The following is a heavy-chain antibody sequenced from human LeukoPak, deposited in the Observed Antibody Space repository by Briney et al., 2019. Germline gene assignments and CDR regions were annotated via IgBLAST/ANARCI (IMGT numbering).Heavy chain of an antibody. J-gene: IGHJ4*02. CDR3: ATGTRNSGSYYFLGY. D-gene: IGHD1-26*01. V-gene: IGHV1-24*01. Sequence: ASVKVSCKASGYTFTGYYMHWVRQAPGKGLEWMGGFDPEDGETIYAQKFQGRVTMTEDTSTDTAYMELSSLRSEDTAVYYCATGTRNSGSYYFLGYWGQGTLVTVSS. CDR2: FDPEDGET. CDR1: GYTFTGYY.